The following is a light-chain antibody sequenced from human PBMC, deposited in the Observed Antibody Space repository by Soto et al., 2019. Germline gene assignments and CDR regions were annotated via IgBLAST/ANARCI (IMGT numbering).Light chain of an antibody. Sequence: QSALTQPASVSGSPGQSITISCTGTSTDVGGYNYVSWYQQHPGKAPKLMIYEVSNRPSGISNRFSGSKSGYTASLTISGLQAEDEADYYCSSYTSISTLDVFGTGTKLTVL. CDR2: EVS. CDR3: SSYTSISTLDV. J-gene: IGLJ1*01. CDR1: STDVGGYNY. V-gene: IGLV2-14*01.